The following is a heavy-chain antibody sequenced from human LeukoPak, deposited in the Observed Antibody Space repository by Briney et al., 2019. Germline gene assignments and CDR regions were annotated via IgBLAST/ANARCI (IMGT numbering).Heavy chain of an antibody. CDR1: GFTFSSYS. CDR2: ISSSSSYI. V-gene: IGHV3-21*01. D-gene: IGHD6-13*01. Sequence: GGSLRLSCAASGFTFSSYSMNWVRQAPGKGLEWVSSISSSSSYIYYADPVKGRFTISRDNAKNSLYLQMNSLRAEDTAVYYCARDSSWPDTELDYWGQGTLVTVSS. CDR3: ARDSSWPDTELDY. J-gene: IGHJ4*02.